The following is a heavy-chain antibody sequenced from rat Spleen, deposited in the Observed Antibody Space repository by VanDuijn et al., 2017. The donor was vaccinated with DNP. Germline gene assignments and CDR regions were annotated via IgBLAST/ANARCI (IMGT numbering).Heavy chain of an antibody. CDR3: AKNPLYGYNGYFDY. J-gene: IGHJ2*01. CDR2: ISSTGGGT. D-gene: IGHD1-9*01. V-gene: IGHV5S13*01. Sequence: EVQMVESGGGLVQPGRSLKLSCVASGFTFSNSDMAWVRQAPTKGLEWVASISSTGGGTYYRDSVKGRFTVSRDNAENTVYLQMNSLRSEDTATYYCAKNPLYGYNGYFDYWGQGVMVTVSS. CDR1: GFTFSNSD.